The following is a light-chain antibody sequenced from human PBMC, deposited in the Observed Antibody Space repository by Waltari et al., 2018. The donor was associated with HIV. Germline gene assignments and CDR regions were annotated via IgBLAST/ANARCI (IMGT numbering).Light chain of an antibody. CDR3: QAWDSSTAGV. Sequence: SYELTQPPSVSVSPGQTASITCSGDHLGDKYACWYQQKPGQSPVLVIYQDSKRPSGIPERFSGSNSWNTATLTISGTQAMDEADYYCQAWDSSTAGVFGGGTKLTVL. J-gene: IGLJ2*01. V-gene: IGLV3-1*01. CDR1: HLGDKY. CDR2: QDS.